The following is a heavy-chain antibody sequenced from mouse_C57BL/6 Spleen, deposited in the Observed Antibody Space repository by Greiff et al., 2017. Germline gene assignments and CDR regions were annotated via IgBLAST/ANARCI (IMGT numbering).Heavy chain of an antibody. Sequence: DVKLQESGPGLVKPSQSLSLTCSVTGYSITSGYYWNWIRQFPGNKLEWMGYISYDGSNNYNPSLKNRISITRDTSKNQFFLKLNSVTTEDTATYYCARGKNFYYFDYWGQGTTLTVSS. CDR1: GYSITSGYY. J-gene: IGHJ2*01. V-gene: IGHV3-6*01. CDR2: ISYDGSN. CDR3: ARGKNFYYFDY.